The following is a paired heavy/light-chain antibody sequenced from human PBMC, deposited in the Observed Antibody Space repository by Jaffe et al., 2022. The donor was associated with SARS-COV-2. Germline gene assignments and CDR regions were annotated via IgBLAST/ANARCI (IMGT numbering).Heavy chain of an antibody. CDR3: ARVSLRGVVRWKFYFDY. CDR2: ISHDGSNK. V-gene: IGHV3-30*04. Sequence: QVQLVESGGGVVQPGRSLRLSCAASGFTFSDHAIHWVRQAPGKGLEWVAAISHDGSNKYYADSVQGRFTISRDNSRNTVYLQMDSLRAEDTAVYYCARVSLRGVVRWKFYFDYWGQGTLVTVSS. CDR1: GFTFSDHA. J-gene: IGHJ4*02. D-gene: IGHD2-21*01.
Light chain of an antibody. CDR1: SSDVGDYDY. CDR2: DVS. V-gene: IGLV2-14*03. Sequence: QSALTQPASVSGSPGQSITISCTGTSSDVGDYDYVSWYQQHPGKAPKLMIWDVSDRPSGVSNRFSGSKSGNTASLTISGLQAEDEADYYCSSYTSSSSLVVFGGGTKVTVL. J-gene: IGLJ2*01. CDR3: SSYTSSSSLVV.